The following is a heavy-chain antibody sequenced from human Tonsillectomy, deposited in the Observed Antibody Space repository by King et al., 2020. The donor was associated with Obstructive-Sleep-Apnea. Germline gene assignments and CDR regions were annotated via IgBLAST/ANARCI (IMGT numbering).Heavy chain of an antibody. V-gene: IGHV4-59*01. D-gene: IGHD5-24*01. J-gene: IGHJ4*02. CDR2: ISYSGST. CDR3: ARDRVGRDGYNRFDY. Sequence: MQLQESGPGLVKPSETLSLTCTVSVGSINSYYWSCIRQTPGKGLEWIGYISYSGSTNYNPSLKSRVTISLDTSKNQFSLKLSSVTAADTAVYYCARDRVGRDGYNRFDYWGQGTLVTVSS. CDR1: VGSINSYY.